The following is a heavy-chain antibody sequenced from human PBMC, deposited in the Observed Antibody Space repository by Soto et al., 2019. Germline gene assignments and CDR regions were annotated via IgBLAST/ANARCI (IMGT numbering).Heavy chain of an antibody. CDR3: AKAARTGDLFYYYGMDV. Sequence: GGSLRLSCAASGFTFSSYGMHWVRQAPGKGLEWVAVISYDGSNKYYADSVKGRFTISRDNSKNTLYLQMNSLRAEDTAVYYCAKAARTGDLFYYYGMDVWGQGTTVTVSS. J-gene: IGHJ6*02. CDR1: GFTFSSYG. D-gene: IGHD6-6*01. V-gene: IGHV3-30*18. CDR2: ISYDGSNK.